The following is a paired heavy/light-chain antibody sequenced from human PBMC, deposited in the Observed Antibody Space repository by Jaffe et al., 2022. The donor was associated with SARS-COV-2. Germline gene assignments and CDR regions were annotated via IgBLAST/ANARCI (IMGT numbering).Heavy chain of an antibody. CDR2: ISGNGAST. D-gene: IGHD3-16*01. V-gene: IGHV3-23*04. CDR1: GENFSNFA. Sequence: EVHLVESGGGFVQPGGSLTLSCSVSGENFSNFAMNWVRQAPGKGLEWVSAISGNGASTYYADSVKGRFTIYRDTSKNTLYLRMTSLSVDDTATYYCARGGEIVRWLRPFDSWGQGTPVTVSS. CDR3: ARGGEIVRWLRPFDS. J-gene: IGHJ4*02.
Light chain of an antibody. Sequence: EIVMAQSPATLSVSTGEGVTLSCRASQSVSGYLAWYQQKPGQAPRLLIYGAATRATGIPARFSGSGSETDFTLTISSLQPEDSAVYYCQQYSNWPTFGQGTRLEI. V-gene: IGKV3-15*01. CDR1: QSVSGY. J-gene: IGKJ5*01. CDR3: QQYSNWPT. CDR2: GAA.